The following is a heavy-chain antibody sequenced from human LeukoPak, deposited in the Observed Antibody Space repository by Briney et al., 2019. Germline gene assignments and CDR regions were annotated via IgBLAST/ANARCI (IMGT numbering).Heavy chain of an antibody. D-gene: IGHD5-12*01. CDR1: GFTLSSYC. Sequence: GGSLRLSCAASGFTLSSYCMHWVRQAPGKGLEWVAVISYDGSNKYYADSVKGRFTISRDNSKNTLYLQVNSLRAEDTAVYYCAKVATTYFDYWGQGTLVTVSS. J-gene: IGHJ4*02. CDR3: AKVATTYFDY. V-gene: IGHV3-30*18. CDR2: ISYDGSNK.